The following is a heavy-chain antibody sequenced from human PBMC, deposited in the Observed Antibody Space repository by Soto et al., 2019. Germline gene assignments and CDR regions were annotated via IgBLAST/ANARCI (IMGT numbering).Heavy chain of an antibody. CDR2: IDPSDSYT. D-gene: IGHD6-6*01. Sequence: PXECLKISFKGSGYSLTSYWGSWVRQIPGKGLEWMGRIDPSDSYTNYSPSFQGHVTISADKSISTAYLQWSSLKASDTAMYYCAREHRSSRSTWFDPWAQGTLVTVSS. V-gene: IGHV5-10-1*01. CDR3: AREHRSSRSTWFDP. CDR1: GYSLTSYW. J-gene: IGHJ5*02.